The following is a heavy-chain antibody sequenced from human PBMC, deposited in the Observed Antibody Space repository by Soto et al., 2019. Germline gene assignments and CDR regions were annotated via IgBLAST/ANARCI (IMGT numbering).Heavy chain of an antibody. V-gene: IGHV1-46*01. Sequence: GSSVKVSCKASGYTFTSYYMHWVRQAPGQGLEWMGIINPSGGSTSYAQKFQGRVTMTRDTSTSTAYMELSSLRSEETAVYYCAREWSYDIGTGHNCFDPWVQRTLVTVSS. CDR3: AREWSYDIGTGHNCFDP. D-gene: IGHD3-9*01. CDR2: INPSGGST. J-gene: IGHJ5*02. CDR1: GYTFTSYY.